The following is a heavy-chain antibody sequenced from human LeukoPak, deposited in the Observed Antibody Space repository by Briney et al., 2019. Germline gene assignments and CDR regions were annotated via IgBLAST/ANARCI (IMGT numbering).Heavy chain of an antibody. CDR2: IYYSGST. Sequence: SETLSLTCTVSGGSISSHYWSWIRQPPGKGPEWIGYIYYSGSTNYNPSLKSRVTISVDTSKNQFSLKLSSVTAADTAVYYCARGGLAAPNDYWGQGTLVTVSS. V-gene: IGHV4-59*11. CDR3: ARGGLAAPNDY. J-gene: IGHJ4*02. D-gene: IGHD6-13*01. CDR1: GGSISSHY.